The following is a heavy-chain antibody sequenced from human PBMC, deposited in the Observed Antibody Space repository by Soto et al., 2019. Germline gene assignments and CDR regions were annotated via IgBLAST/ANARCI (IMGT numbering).Heavy chain of an antibody. Sequence: GESLKISCKGSGYSFTNYWIAWVRQMPGQGLEWMGIIYPGDSDTTYNPSFQGHVTISADKSISTAYLQWASLESSDTAMYYCARQKLWMATINNDAFDIWGQGTMVTVS. CDR1: GYSFTNYW. J-gene: IGHJ3*02. CDR3: ARQKLWMATINNDAFDI. V-gene: IGHV5-51*01. D-gene: IGHD2-21*01. CDR2: IYPGDSDT.